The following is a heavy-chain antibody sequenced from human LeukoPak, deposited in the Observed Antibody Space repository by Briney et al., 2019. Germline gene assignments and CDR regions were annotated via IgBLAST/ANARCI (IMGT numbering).Heavy chain of an antibody. CDR3: AKEAVGSLDY. CDR2: ISYDGSNK. CDR1: GFTFSSYG. D-gene: IGHD3-16*01. V-gene: IGHV3-30*18. J-gene: IGHJ4*02. Sequence: GRSLRLSCAASGFTFSSYGMHWVRQAPGKGLEWVAVISYDGSNKYYADSVKGRFTISRDNSKNTLYLQMNSLRAEDTAVYYCAKEAVGSLDYWGQGTLVTVSS.